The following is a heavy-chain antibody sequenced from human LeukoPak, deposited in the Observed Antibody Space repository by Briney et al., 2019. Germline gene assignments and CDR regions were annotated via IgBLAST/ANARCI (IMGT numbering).Heavy chain of an antibody. V-gene: IGHV4-39*01. J-gene: IGHJ4*02. CDR3: SGRPFDDDDDIY. Sequence: SETLSLTCTVSGGSVSSSSYYWGWIRQPPGKGLEWNGDIYHSGRTYFNPSLKSRVTISVDTSKNQFTLKLNSVTAADTAVYYCSGRPFDDDDDIYWGQGTLVTVSS. CDR1: GGSVSSSSYY. CDR2: IYHSGRT. D-gene: IGHD3-9*01.